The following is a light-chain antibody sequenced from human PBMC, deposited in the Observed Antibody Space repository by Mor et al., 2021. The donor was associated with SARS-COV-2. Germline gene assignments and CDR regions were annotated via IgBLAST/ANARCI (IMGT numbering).Light chain of an antibody. V-gene: IGKV3-11*01. CDR2: DVA. CDR3: QQRSTWPPST. J-gene: IGKJ2*01. Sequence: RPGQAPRLLFYDVANRATGIPARFSASGSGTDFTLTINYLEPEDFAVYYCQQRSTWPPSTFGQGTKLEI.